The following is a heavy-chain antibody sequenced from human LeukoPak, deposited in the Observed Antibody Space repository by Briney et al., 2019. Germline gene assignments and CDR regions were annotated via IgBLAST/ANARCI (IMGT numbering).Heavy chain of an antibody. J-gene: IGHJ4*02. V-gene: IGHV4-39*01. D-gene: IGHD5-18*01. CDR1: GGSISSSSYY. CDR2: IFHSGST. CDR3: ARSGYSYGYTLDY. Sequence: SGTLSLTCTVSGGSISSSSYYWGWIRQPPGKGLEWIGGIFHSGSTYYNPSLKSRVTISIDTSKNQFSLKLSSVTAADTAVYYCARSGYSYGYTLDYWGQGTLVTVSS.